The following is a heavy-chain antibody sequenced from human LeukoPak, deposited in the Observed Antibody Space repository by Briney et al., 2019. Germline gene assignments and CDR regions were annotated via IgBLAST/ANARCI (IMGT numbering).Heavy chain of an antibody. CDR3: ARDLHPRYYLPDS. D-gene: IGHD1-26*01. V-gene: IGHV1-46*01. Sequence: ASVKVSCKASGYTFTSYFMHWVRQAPGQGLEWMGIINPSGGSTSYAQKFQGRVTMTRDTSTSTVYMELSSLRAEDTAVYYCARDLHPRYYLPDSWGQGTLVTVSS. CDR2: INPSGGST. J-gene: IGHJ5*01. CDR1: GYTFTSYF.